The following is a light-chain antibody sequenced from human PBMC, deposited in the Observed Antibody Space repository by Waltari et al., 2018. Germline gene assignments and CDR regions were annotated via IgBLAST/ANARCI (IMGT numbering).Light chain of an antibody. V-gene: IGKV4-1*01. CDR2: WAS. CDR3: QQYYSTPET. CDR1: TSILYGPTNKNY. Sequence: DIVLTQSPDSPAVSLGERATINCNSSTSILYGPTNKNYLAWYQQKPGQPPKLLVYWASTRESGIPDRFSGSGSGTDFTLTISSLQAEDVAVYYCQQYYSTPETFGQGTKLEI. J-gene: IGKJ2*01.